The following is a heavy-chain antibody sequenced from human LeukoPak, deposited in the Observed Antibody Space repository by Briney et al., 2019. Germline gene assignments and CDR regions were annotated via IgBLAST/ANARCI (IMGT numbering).Heavy chain of an antibody. D-gene: IGHD3-22*01. CDR1: GFTFSSYW. Sequence: PGGSLRPSCAASGFTFSSYWMHWVRQAPGKGLVWVSRINSDGSSTNYADSVKGRFTISRDNAKNTLYLQMNSLRAEDTAVYYCARPLDGYSYYGMDVWGQGTTVTVSS. CDR2: INSDGSST. J-gene: IGHJ6*02. CDR3: ARPLDGYSYYGMDV. V-gene: IGHV3-74*01.